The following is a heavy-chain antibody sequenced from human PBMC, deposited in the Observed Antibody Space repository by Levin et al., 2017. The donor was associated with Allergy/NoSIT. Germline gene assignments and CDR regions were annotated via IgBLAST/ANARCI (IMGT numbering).Heavy chain of an antibody. D-gene: IGHD2-2*02. V-gene: IGHV1-69*13. CDR2: IIPIFGTA. CDR1: GGTFSSYA. CDR3: ARDKDCSSTSCYTLEFRYGMDV. Sequence: SVKVSCKASGGTFSSYAISWVRQAPGQGLEWMGGIIPIFGTANYAQKFQGRVTITADESTSTAYMELSSLRSEDTAVYYCARDKDCSSTSCYTLEFRYGMDVWGQGTTVTVSS. J-gene: IGHJ6*02.